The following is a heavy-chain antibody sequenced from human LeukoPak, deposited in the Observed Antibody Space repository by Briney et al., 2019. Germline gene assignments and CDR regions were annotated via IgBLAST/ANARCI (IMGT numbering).Heavy chain of an antibody. V-gene: IGHV3-11*01. Sequence: GGSLRLSCAASGFTFSDYYMSWVRQAPGKGLEWVSYISINGSTIYYADSVKGRFTISRNNAKNSLYLQINSLRAEDTAVYYSARGGTWNAAFDPWGQGTLVTVSS. CDR2: ISINGSTI. J-gene: IGHJ5*02. CDR1: GFTFSDYY. D-gene: IGHD1-1*01. CDR3: ARGGTWNAAFDP.